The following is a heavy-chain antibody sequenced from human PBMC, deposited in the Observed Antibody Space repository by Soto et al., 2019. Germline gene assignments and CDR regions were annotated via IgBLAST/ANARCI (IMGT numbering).Heavy chain of an antibody. CDR1: GGSISSYY. CDR2: IYYSGST. J-gene: IGHJ3*02. V-gene: IGHV4-59*01. Sequence: SETLSLTCTVSGGSISSYYWSWIRQPPGKGLEWIGYIYYSGSTNYNPSLKSRVTISVDTSKNQFSLKLSSVTAADTAVYYCARGPPGSGAFDIWGQGTMVTVS. CDR3: ARGPPGSGAFDI.